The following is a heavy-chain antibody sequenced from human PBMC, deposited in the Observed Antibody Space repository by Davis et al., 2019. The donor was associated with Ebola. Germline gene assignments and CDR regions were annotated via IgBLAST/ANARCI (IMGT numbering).Heavy chain of an antibody. Sequence: ASVKVSCKASGYTFTGYDINWVRQATGQGLEWMGWMNPNSGNTGYAQKFQGSVTMTRENSMSTAYMELSSLRSEDTAVYFCARGGVAYSDLDYWGQGTLVAVSS. D-gene: IGHD2-21*01. V-gene: IGHV1-8*01. CDR1: GYTFTGYD. J-gene: IGHJ4*02. CDR3: ARGGVAYSDLDY. CDR2: MNPNSGNT.